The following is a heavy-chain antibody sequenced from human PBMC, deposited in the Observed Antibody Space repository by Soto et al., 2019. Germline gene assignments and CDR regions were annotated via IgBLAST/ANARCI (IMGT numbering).Heavy chain of an antibody. V-gene: IGHV4-39*01. CDR1: GGSISSSIYY. Sequence: SETLSLTCTVSGGSISSSIYYWGSMRQPPGKWLELIGSIYYSGSTYYNPSLKSRVTICVDTSNNQFSLKLSAGTVADTAVYYCGGQGGITIVGGVIFFYYYYYMEVWGKGTTVT. J-gene: IGHJ6*03. CDR2: IYYSGST. CDR3: GGQGGITIVGGVIFFYYYYYMEV. D-gene: IGHD3-10*01.